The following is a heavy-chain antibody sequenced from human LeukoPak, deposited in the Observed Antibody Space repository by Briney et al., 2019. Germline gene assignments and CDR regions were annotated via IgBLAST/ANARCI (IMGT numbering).Heavy chain of an antibody. CDR1: GFTFSDYY. CDR3: ASLDYSSGWYTADY. V-gene: IGHV3-11*06. Sequence: GGSLRLSCAASGFTFSDYYMSWIRQAPGKGLEWVSYISSSSSYTNYADSVKGRFTISRDNAKNSLYLQMNSLRAEDTAVYYCASLDYSSGWYTADYWGQGTLVTVSS. CDR2: ISSSSSYT. J-gene: IGHJ4*02. D-gene: IGHD6-19*01.